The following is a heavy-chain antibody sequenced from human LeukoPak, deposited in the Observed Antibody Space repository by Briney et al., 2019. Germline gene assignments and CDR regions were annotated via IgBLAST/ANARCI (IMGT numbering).Heavy chain of an antibody. V-gene: IGHV3-48*02. J-gene: IGHJ3*02. CDR1: GFTFSSYS. D-gene: IGHD1-26*01. CDR3: ARDSASGSYRHAFDI. CDR2: ISRSSSTI. Sequence: PGGSLRLSCAASGFTFSSYSMNWVRQAPGKGLEWVSYISRSSSTISYADSVKGRFTISRDNAKNSLYLQMNSLRDEDTAVYYCARDSASGSYRHAFDIWGQGTTVTVS.